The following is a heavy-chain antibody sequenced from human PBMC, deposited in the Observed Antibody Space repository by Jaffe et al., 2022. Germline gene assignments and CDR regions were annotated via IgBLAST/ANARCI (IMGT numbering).Heavy chain of an antibody. CDR3: TTGSSGWYLAFDI. V-gene: IGHV3-15*01. CDR1: GFTFSNAW. J-gene: IGHJ3*02. Sequence: EVQLVESGGGLVKPGGSLRLSCAASGFTFSNAWMSWVRQAPGKGLEWVGRIKSKTDGGTTDYAAPVKGRFTISRDDSKNTLYLQMNSLKTEDTAVYYCTTGSSGWYLAFDIWGQGTMVTVSS. D-gene: IGHD6-19*01. CDR2: IKSKTDGGTT.